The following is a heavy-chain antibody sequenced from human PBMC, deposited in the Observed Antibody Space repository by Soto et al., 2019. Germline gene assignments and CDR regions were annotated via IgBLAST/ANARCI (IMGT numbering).Heavy chain of an antibody. CDR2: IYYSGSI. Sequence: PSETLSLTCTVSGGSVSSGSYYWSWIRQPPGKGLEWIGYIYYSGSINYNPSLKSRVTISVDTSKNQFSLKLSSVTAADTAVYYCATHSGSYPFDYWGQGTLVTVSS. V-gene: IGHV4-61*01. CDR3: ATHSGSYPFDY. J-gene: IGHJ4*02. D-gene: IGHD1-26*01. CDR1: GGSVSSGSYY.